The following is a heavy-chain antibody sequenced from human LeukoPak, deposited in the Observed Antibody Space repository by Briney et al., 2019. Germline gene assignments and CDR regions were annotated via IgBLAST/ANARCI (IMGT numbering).Heavy chain of an antibody. CDR1: GGSISSYY. V-gene: IGHV4-39*07. J-gene: IGHJ4*02. D-gene: IGHD2-2*01. Sequence: PSETLSLTCTVSGGSISSYYWSWIRQPPGKGLEWIGSIYYSGSTYYNPSLKSRVTISVDTSKNQFSLKLSSVTAADTAVYYCARDTSEVVPAATFDYWGQGTLVTVSS. CDR3: ARDTSEVVPAATFDY. CDR2: IYYSGST.